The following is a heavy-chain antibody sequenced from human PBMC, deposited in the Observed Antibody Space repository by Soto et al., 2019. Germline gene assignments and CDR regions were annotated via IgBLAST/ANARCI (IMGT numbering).Heavy chain of an antibody. CDR3: AKSRGDSWYLYYYDY. CDR2: ISGSGGST. V-gene: IGHV3-23*01. J-gene: IGHJ4*02. Sequence: EVQLLESGGGLVRPGGSLRLSCAASGLTFRAFSMSWVRQPPGKGLEWVSGISGSGGSTYYADSVKGRFTISRDSSSNTLYLQMSSLRAEDTAVYYCAKSRGDSWYLYYYDYWGRGTLVTVSS. D-gene: IGHD5-12*01. CDR1: GLTFRAFS.